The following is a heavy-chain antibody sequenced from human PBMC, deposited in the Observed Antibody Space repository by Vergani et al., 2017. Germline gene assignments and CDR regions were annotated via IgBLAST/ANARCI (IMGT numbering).Heavy chain of an antibody. V-gene: IGHV3-7*04. CDR3: ARAQHGYTYGGYISQFDP. J-gene: IGHJ5*02. D-gene: IGHD5-18*01. CDR1: GFTFSNLW. CDR2: IKYDGSKK. Sequence: EVQLVASGGGLVQRGGSLRLSCEASGFTFSNLWMTWVRQAPGKGRGWVANIKYDGSKKNYVDSVKGRFTISRDNAKTSLYLQMNNLRVEDTAVYFCARAQHGYTYGGYISQFDPWGQGTLVTVSS.